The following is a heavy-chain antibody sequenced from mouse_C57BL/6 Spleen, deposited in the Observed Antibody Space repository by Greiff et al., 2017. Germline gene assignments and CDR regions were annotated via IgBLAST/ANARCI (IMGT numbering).Heavy chain of an antibody. CDR2: IDPEDGDT. CDR3: TTYGSSGGDYFDY. CDR1: GFNIKDYY. Sequence: VQLQQSGAELVRPGASVKLSCTASGFNIKDYYMHWVKQRPEQGLEWIGRIDPEDGDTEYAPKFQGKATMTADTSSNTAYLQLSSLTSEDTAVYYCTTYGSSGGDYFDYWGQGTTLTVSS. J-gene: IGHJ2*01. V-gene: IGHV14-1*01. D-gene: IGHD1-1*01.